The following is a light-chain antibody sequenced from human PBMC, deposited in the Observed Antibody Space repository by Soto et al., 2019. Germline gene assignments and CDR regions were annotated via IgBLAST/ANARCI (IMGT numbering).Light chain of an antibody. CDR2: QDS. CDR1: KLGDKY. V-gene: IGLV3-1*01. J-gene: IGLJ1*01. CDR3: QAWDSGTEV. Sequence: SYELTQPPSVSVSPGQTATITCSGDKLGDKYACWYQQKPGQSPVLVIYQDSKWPSGIPERFSGSNSGNTATLTISGTQAVDEADYYCQAWDSGTEVFGTGTKLTVL.